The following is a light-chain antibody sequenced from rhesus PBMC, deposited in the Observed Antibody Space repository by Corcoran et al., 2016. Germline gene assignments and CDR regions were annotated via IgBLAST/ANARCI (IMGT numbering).Light chain of an antibody. CDR1: QGINNY. CDR3: QQYNNFPLT. V-gene: IGKV1-66*01. J-gene: IGKJ4*01. Sequence: DIQMTQSPSSLSASVGDRVTITCRASQGINNYLSWYQQKPGKVPKPLIYNASSLETRVPSRFSGSRSGTDYTLTISSLQPEDIATYFCQQYNNFPLTFGGGTKVELK. CDR2: NAS.